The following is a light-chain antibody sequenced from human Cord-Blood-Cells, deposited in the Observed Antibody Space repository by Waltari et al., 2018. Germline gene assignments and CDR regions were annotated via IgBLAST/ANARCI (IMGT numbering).Light chain of an antibody. CDR3: QQYNSYPYT. J-gene: IGKJ2*01. CDR2: YAS. Sequence: DIQMTQSPPTLSAAVVVRVTITCRDSQKISSWLAWYQQKPGKAPKLLIYYASSLESGVPARFSGSGSGTEFTLTISSLQPDDVATYYCQQYNSYPYTFGQGTKLEIK. CDR1: QKISSW. V-gene: IGKV1-5*01.